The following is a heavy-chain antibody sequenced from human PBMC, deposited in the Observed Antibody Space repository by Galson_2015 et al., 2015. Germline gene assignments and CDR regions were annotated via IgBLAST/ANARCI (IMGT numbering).Heavy chain of an antibody. Sequence: SVKVSCKVSGYTLTDLSMHWVRQAPGKGLEWMGGFDPEDGETIYTQKFQGRVTMTEDTSTDTAYMELSRLRSEDTAVYYCATAPDDIRTLDYWGQGTLVTVSS. CDR1: GYTLTDLS. J-gene: IGHJ4*02. D-gene: IGHD3-9*01. V-gene: IGHV1-24*01. CDR2: FDPEDGET. CDR3: ATAPDDIRTLDY.